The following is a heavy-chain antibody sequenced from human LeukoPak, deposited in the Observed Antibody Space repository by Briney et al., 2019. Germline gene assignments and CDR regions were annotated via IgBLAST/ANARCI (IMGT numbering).Heavy chain of an antibody. V-gene: IGHV3-66*01. CDR1: GFTFSSYG. Sequence: PGRSLRLSCAASGFTFSSYGMHWVRQAPGKGLEWVSVIYSGGSTYYADSVKGRFTISRDNSKNTLYLQMNSLRAEDTAVYYCARGWGSGSYSQYWGQGTLVTVSS. CDR2: IYSGGST. CDR3: ARGWGSGSYSQY. J-gene: IGHJ4*02. D-gene: IGHD3-10*01.